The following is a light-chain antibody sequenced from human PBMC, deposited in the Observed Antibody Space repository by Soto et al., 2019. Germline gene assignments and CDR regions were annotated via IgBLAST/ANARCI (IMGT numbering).Light chain of an antibody. CDR1: QGVGNW. CDR2: AAS. Sequence: DIQMTQSPSSVSASVGDTISITCRASQGVGNWLAWFQQKPGKAPKLLIYAASSLPTDGVPSRFSGRGSGTDFTLTISSLQPEDFATYLCQQTSSFPLTFGQGTRLEIK. CDR3: QQTSSFPLT. V-gene: IGKV1-12*01. J-gene: IGKJ5*01.